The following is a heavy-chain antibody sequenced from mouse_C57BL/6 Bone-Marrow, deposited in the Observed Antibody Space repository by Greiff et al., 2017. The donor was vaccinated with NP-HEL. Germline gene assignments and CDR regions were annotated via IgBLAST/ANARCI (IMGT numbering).Heavy chain of an antibody. J-gene: IGHJ3*01. Sequence: QVQLQQSGAELARPGASVKLSCKASGYTFTSYGISWVKQRTGQGLEWIGEIYPRSGNTYYNEKFKGKATLTADTSSSTAYMELRSLTSEDSAVYFCARSRGYSKFAYWGQGTLVTVSA. CDR1: GYTFTSYG. CDR2: IYPRSGNT. V-gene: IGHV1-81*01. D-gene: IGHD2-5*01. CDR3: ARSRGYSKFAY.